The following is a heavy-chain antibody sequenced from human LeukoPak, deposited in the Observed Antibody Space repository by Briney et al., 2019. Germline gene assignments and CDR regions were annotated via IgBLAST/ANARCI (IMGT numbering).Heavy chain of an antibody. V-gene: IGHV1-18*01. CDR2: INAYNGNT. D-gene: IGHD3-22*01. CDR3: ARGDSSGYQSVYYGMDV. J-gene: IGHJ6*01. CDR1: GFTPSYYG. Sequence: SVKASCKASGFTPSYYGISWGRQAPGQGLVWMGWINAYNGNTDYAQKFQGRVTMTTDTSTSTAYMELRSLRSDDTAVYYCARGDSSGYQSVYYGMDVWGQGTTVTVSS.